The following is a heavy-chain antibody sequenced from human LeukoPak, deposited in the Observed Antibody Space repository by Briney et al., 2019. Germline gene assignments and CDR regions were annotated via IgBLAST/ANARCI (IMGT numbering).Heavy chain of an antibody. Sequence: GGSLRLSCAASGFTVSSNYMSWVRQAPGKGLEWVSVIYSGGSTYYADSVKGRFTISRDNSKNTLYLQMNSLRAEDTAVYYCARESLTGYYTRYYYGMDVWGQGTTVTVSS. CDR1: GFTVSSNY. CDR3: ARESLTGYYTRYYYGMDV. V-gene: IGHV3-66*01. CDR2: IYSGGST. D-gene: IGHD3-9*01. J-gene: IGHJ6*02.